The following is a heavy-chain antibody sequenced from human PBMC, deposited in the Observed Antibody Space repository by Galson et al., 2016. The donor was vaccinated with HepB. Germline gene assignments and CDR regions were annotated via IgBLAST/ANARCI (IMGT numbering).Heavy chain of an antibody. CDR1: GYTFSSSG. D-gene: IGHD3-10*01. J-gene: IGHJ6*02. CDR3: ARGSRLSYYYYGMDV. CDR2: ISAYNGNT. V-gene: IGHV1-18*01. Sequence: SVKVSCKASGYTFSSSGISWVRQAPGQGLEWMGWISAYNGNTNYAQKLQGRVTMTTDTSTSTAYMELRSLASDDTAMYYCARGSRLSYYYYGMDVWGQGTTVTVSS.